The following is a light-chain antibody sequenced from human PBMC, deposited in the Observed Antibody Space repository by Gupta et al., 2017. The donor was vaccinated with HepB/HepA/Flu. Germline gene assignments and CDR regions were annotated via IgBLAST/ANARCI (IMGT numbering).Light chain of an antibody. CDR3: QQDDNLSIT. Sequence: DIQMTQSPSSLSASVGDRVTITCQASQDISNYLNWYQQKPGKAPKLLIYDASNLETGVPSRFSGSGSGTDFTFTISILHPEDFANYYCQQDDNLSITFGGGTRLEIK. CDR1: QDISNY. J-gene: IGKJ4*01. V-gene: IGKV1-33*01. CDR2: DAS.